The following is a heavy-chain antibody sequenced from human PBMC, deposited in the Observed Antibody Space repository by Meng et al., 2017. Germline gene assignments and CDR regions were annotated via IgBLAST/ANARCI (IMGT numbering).Heavy chain of an antibody. CDR3: ARDDYDILTGYYRTLDY. Sequence: ASVKVSCKASGYTFTGYYMHWVRQAPGQGLEWMGRINPNSGGTNYAQKFQGRVTMTRDTSISTAYMELSRLRSDDTAVYYGARDDYDILTGYYRTLDYWGQGTLVTVSS. V-gene: IGHV1-2*06. J-gene: IGHJ4*02. CDR2: INPNSGGT. CDR1: GYTFTGYY. D-gene: IGHD3-9*01.